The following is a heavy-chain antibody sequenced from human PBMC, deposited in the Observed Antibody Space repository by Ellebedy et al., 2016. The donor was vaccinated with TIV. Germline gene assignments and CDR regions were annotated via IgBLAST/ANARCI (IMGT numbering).Heavy chain of an antibody. CDR1: GFTFSNYW. CDR2: IKQDGSEK. V-gene: IGHV3-7*01. J-gene: IGHJ4*02. CDR3: ARDQWLGRAYYFDS. Sequence: GGSLRLPCAASGFTFSNYWMSWVRQAPGKGLEWVANIKQDGSEKYYMDSVKGRFSISRDNAKNSLYVQMNSLRDEDTAVYYCARDQWLGRAYYFDSWGQGTLVTVSS. D-gene: IGHD6-19*01.